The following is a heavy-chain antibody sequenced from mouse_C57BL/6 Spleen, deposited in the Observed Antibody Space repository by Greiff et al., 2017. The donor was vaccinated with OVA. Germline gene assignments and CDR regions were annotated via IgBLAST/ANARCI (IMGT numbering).Heavy chain of an antibody. V-gene: IGHV1-59*01. CDR1: GYTFTSYW. CDR3: VRSLPTIVTFDY. D-gene: IGHD2-5*01. CDR2: IDPSDSYT. J-gene: IGHJ2*01. Sequence: VQLQQPGAELVRPGTSVKLSCKASGYTFTSYWMHWVKQRPGQGLEWIGVIDPSDSYTNYNQKFKGKATLTVDTSSSTAYMQLSSLTSEDSAVYYCVRSLPTIVTFDYWGQGTTLTVSS.